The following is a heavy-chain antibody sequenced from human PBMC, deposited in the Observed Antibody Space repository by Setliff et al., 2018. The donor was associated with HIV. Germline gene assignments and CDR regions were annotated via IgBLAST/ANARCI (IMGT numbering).Heavy chain of an antibody. CDR1: GFTFDDYA. CDR3: VRGKNWFDP. V-gene: IGHV3-23*01. CDR2: IPSNSEYT. J-gene: IGHJ5*02. Sequence: GGSLRLSCAASGFTFDDYAMHWVRQAPGKGLEWVSTIPSNSEYTIYADSVEGRFTISRDNNKSTLYLQMNSLRAEDTALYYCVRGKNWFDPWGQGTLVTVSS.